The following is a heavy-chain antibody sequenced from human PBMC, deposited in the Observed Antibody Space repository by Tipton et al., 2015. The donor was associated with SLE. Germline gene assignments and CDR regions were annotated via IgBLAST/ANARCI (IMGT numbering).Heavy chain of an antibody. J-gene: IGHJ4*02. CDR3: ANTGWVGY. V-gene: IGHV3-48*03. CDR2: ISSSGSTI. Sequence: LSLTCAASGFTFSSYEMNWVRQAPGKGLEWVSYISSSGSTIYYADSVKGRFTISRDNAKNSLYLQMNSLRAEDTAVYYCANTGWVGYWGQGTLVTVSS. D-gene: IGHD4-17*01. CDR1: GFTFSSYE.